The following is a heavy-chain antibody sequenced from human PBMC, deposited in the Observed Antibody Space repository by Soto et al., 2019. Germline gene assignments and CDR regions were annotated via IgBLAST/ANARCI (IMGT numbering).Heavy chain of an antibody. CDR2: INHSGST. CDR3: AREGGITMVRGVIPPDY. J-gene: IGHJ4*02. V-gene: IGHV4-34*01. Sequence: QVQLQQWGAGLLKPSETLSLTCAVYGGSFSGYYWSWIRQPPGKGLEWVGEINHSGSTNYNPSLKSRVTLSVDTSKNQFSLKLSSVTAADTAVYYCAREGGITMVRGVIPPDYWGQGTLVTVSS. CDR1: GGSFSGYY. D-gene: IGHD3-10*01.